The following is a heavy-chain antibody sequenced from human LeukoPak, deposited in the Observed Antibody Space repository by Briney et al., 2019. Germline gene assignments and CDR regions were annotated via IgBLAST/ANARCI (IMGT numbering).Heavy chain of an antibody. CDR1: GGTFSGYA. D-gene: IGHD1/OR15-1a*01. V-gene: IGHV1-69*13. CDR2: IIPIFGTA. J-gene: IGHJ3*02. Sequence: ASVKVSCKASGGTFSGYAISWVRQAPGQGLEWMGGIIPIFGTANYAQKFQGRVTITADESTSTAYMELSSLRSEDTAVYYCARARLDQRNAFDIWGQGTMVTVSS. CDR3: ARARLDQRNAFDI.